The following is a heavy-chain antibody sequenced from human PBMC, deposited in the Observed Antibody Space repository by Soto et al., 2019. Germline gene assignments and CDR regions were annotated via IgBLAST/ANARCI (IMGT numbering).Heavy chain of an antibody. CDR3: ARGYCGGDCYHIDAFDI. D-gene: IGHD2-21*01. CDR2: IKQDGSEK. Sequence: EVQLVESGGGLVQPGGSLRLSCAASGFTFSSYWMSWVRQAPGKGLEWVANIKQDGSEKYYVDSVKGRFTISRDNAENPLYLQMNSLRAEDTAVYYCARGYCGGDCYHIDAFDIWGQGTMVTVSS. J-gene: IGHJ3*02. CDR1: GFTFSSYW. V-gene: IGHV3-7*01.